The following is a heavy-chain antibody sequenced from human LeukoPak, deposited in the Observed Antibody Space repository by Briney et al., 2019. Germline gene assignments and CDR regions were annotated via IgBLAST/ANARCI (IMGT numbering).Heavy chain of an antibody. V-gene: IGHV3-48*01. CDR1: GLNFNEYS. CDR3: GRQSGDYDDVWGSYRYYFDN. J-gene: IGHJ4*02. Sequence: PGGSLRLACAVSGLNFNEYSMNWVRQAPGEGLEWVSYISSRSRPIYYADSVKGRFTISRDNSANSVYLEVNNVRAEDTAGYYCGRQSGDYDDVWGSYRYYFDNWGQGTLVIVSS. CDR2: ISSRSRPI. D-gene: IGHD3-16*02.